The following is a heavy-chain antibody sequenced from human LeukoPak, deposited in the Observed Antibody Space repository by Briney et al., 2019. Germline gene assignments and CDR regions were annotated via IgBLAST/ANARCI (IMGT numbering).Heavy chain of an antibody. CDR1: GFTFSSYE. V-gene: IGHV3-48*03. J-gene: IGHJ4*02. CDR3: PGGAKGIDY. D-gene: IGHD3-16*01. CDR2: ISSSGSTI. Sequence: PGGSLRLSCAASGFTFSSYEMNWVRQALGKGLEWVSYISSSGSTIYYADSVKGRFTISRDNAKNSLYLQMNSLRAEDTAVYYWPGGAKGIDYWGQGTLVTVSS.